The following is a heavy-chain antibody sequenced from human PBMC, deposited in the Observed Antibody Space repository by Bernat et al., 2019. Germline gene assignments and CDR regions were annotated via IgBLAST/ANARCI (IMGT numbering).Heavy chain of an antibody. CDR2: ISWNSDNI. Sequence: EVQLVESGGGLVQPGMSLRLSCAASGFTFDDYAMHWVRQAPGKGLEWVSGISWNSDNIDYADSVKGRFTISRDNAKNSLFLQMNSLRAEDTALYYCAKDVSSGSGSYWDYWGQGTQVTVST. D-gene: IGHD3-10*01. J-gene: IGHJ4*02. CDR3: AKDVSSGSGSYWDY. CDR1: GFTFDDYA. V-gene: IGHV3-9*01.